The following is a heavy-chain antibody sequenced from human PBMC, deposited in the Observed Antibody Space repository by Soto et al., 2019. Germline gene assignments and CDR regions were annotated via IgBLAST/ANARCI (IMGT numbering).Heavy chain of an antibody. Sequence: QVQLQESGPGLVKPSQTLSLTCTVSGGFIRSGDYYWSWIRQPPGKGLEWIGNIYYSGSTYYNPSLKSRVTISVDTSKNQFSLKLSSVTAADTAVYYWARVEGLAGCDYWGQGTLVTVSS. CDR2: IYYSGST. CDR3: ARVEGLAGCDY. D-gene: IGHD6-19*01. V-gene: IGHV4-30-4*01. J-gene: IGHJ4*02. CDR1: GGFIRSGDYY.